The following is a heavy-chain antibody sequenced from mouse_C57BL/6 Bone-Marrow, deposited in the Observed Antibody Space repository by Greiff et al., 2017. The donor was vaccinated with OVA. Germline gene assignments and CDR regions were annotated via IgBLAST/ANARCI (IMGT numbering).Heavy chain of an antibody. V-gene: IGHV1-69*01. Sequence: VQLQQPGAELVMPGASVKLSCKASGYTFTSYWMHWVKQRPGQGLEWIGEIDPSDSYTNYNQKFKGKSTLTVDKSSSTAYMQISSLTSEDSAVYYCARSDYYGNWYFDVWGTGTTVTVSA. CDR3: ARSDYYGNWYFDV. J-gene: IGHJ1*03. D-gene: IGHD1-1*01. CDR1: GYTFTSYW. CDR2: IDPSDSYT.